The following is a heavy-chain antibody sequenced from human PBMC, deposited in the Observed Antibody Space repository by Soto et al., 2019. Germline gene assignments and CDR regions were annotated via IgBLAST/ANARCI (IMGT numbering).Heavy chain of an antibody. CDR1: GYTFTGHY. Sequence: ASVKVSFKASGYTFTGHYIHWLRQAPEQGPEWMGEIGPESGATRYAQKFQGRVTMTMDMSITTVYMELSNLSPDDTAVYYCGRGRSGQIVVFYWGQGTPVTVS. CDR3: GRGRSGQIVVFY. V-gene: IGHV1-2*02. D-gene: IGHD5-12*01. CDR2: IGPESGAT. J-gene: IGHJ4*02.